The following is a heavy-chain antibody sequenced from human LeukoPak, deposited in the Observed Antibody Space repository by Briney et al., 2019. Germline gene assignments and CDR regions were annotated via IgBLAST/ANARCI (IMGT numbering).Heavy chain of an antibody. CDR3: ARHYYGSGSPYYFDY. V-gene: IGHV4-38-2*02. D-gene: IGHD3-10*01. J-gene: IGHJ4*02. CDR1: GYSINNGYY. Sequence: SESLSLTCTVFGYSINNGYYWGCIRQAPGKGLEWIGSMFHTGNSYYNPSLKRRVTIAIDTSKNQFSLKLSSVTAADTAVYYCARHYYGSGSPYYFDYWGQGTLVTVSS. CDR2: MFHTGNS.